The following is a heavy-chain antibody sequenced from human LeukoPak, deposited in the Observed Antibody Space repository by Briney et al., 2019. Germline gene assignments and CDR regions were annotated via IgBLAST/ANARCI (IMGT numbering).Heavy chain of an antibody. CDR1: GYTFTDYF. Sequence: ASVKVPCKISGYTFTDYFIHWVRQAPGQGLEWMGWTSPKSGDRKCTQKFQGRVTMTRDTSISTVYMELDRLTFDDAAVYFCARGPYRIVVVPAAITSFDYWGQGTLVTVSS. V-gene: IGHV1-2*02. CDR3: ARGPYRIVVVPAAITSFDY. CDR2: TSPKSGDR. J-gene: IGHJ4*02. D-gene: IGHD2-2*01.